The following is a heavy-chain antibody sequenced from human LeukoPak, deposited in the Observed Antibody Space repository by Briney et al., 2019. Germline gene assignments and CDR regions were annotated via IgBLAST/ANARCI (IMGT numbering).Heavy chain of an antibody. CDR1: GFTFSSYW. CDR2: INSDGSST. CDR3: ARDLADFWSGYYDSFDY. J-gene: IGHJ4*02. Sequence: GGSLRLSCAASGFTFSSYWMTWVRQAPGKGLKWVSRINSDGSSTSYADSVKGRFTISRDNAKNTLYLQMNSLRAEDTAVYYCARDLADFWSGYYDSFDYWGQGTLVTVSS. D-gene: IGHD3-3*01. V-gene: IGHV3-74*01.